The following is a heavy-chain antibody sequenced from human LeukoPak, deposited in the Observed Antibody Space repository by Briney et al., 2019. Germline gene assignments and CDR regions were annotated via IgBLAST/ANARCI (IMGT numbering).Heavy chain of an antibody. CDR3: ARVESSSSVWFDP. J-gene: IGHJ5*02. D-gene: IGHD6-6*01. Sequence: GASVKVSCKASGYTFTGYYMHWVRQAPGQGLEWMGWINPNSGGTNYAQKFQGRVTMTRDTSISTAYMELSRLRSDDTAVYYCARVESSSSVWFDPWGQGTLVTVSS. CDR1: GYTFTGYY. CDR2: INPNSGGT. V-gene: IGHV1-2*02.